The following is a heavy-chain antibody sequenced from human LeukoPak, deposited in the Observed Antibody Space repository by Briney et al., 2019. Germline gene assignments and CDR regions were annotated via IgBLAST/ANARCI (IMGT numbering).Heavy chain of an antibody. CDR3: ARDQFGVVID. CDR1: GGSISSYY. CDR2: IYYSGST. V-gene: IGHV4-59*01. D-gene: IGHD3-3*01. J-gene: IGHJ4*02. Sequence: PSETLSLTCTVSGGSISSYYWSWIRQPPRKGLEWIGYIYYSGSTNYNPSLKSRVTISVDTSKNQFSLKLSSVTAADTAVYYCARDQFGVVIDWGQGTLVTVSS.